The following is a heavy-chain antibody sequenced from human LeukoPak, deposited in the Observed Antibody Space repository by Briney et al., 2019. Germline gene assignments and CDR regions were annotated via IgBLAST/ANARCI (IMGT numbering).Heavy chain of an antibody. Sequence: GGSLSLSCAASGFTFSSYAMSWVRQAPGEGLEWVSAICGSGGSTYYADSVKGGFPISRDNSKNTLYLQMNSLRAEDTPVYYCAKALFVRRGQDSFDIWGQGTMVTVSS. CDR2: ICGSGGST. CDR1: GFTFSSYA. V-gene: IGHV3-23*01. J-gene: IGHJ3*02. D-gene: IGHD3-10*01. CDR3: AKALFVRRGQDSFDI.